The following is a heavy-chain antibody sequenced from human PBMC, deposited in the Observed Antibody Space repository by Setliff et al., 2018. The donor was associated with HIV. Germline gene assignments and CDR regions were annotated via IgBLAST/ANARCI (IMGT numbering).Heavy chain of an antibody. CDR2: ISGGGGSK. CDR1: GFTFSAFA. CDR3: ATFLRWGELSFFPDGFNL. Sequence: GGSLRLSCVASGFTFSAFAMTWVRQAPGTGREWIAIISGGGGSKYYADSGKGRFIISRDNSKDTFYLQTDSLRAEDTAVYYCATFLRWGELSFFPDGFNLWGQGTLVTVSS. D-gene: IGHD3-16*02. V-gene: IGHV3-23*01. J-gene: IGHJ3*01.